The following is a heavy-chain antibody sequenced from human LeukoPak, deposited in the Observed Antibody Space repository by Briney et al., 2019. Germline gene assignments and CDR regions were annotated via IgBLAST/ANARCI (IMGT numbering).Heavy chain of an antibody. CDR1: GFTFSSYG. D-gene: IGHD3-22*01. J-gene: IGHJ4*02. CDR3: AKGADRAI. CDR2: ISYDGSNK. V-gene: IGHV3-30*18. Sequence: PGRSLRLSCAASGFTFSSYGMHWVRQAPGKGLEWVAVISYDGSNKYYADSVKGRFTISRDNSKNTLYLQMNSLRAEDTAVYYCAKGADRAIWGQGTLVTVSS.